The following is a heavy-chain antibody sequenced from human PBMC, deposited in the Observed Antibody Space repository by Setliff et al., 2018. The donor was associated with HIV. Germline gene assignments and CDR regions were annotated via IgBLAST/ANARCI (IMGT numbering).Heavy chain of an antibody. V-gene: IGHV3-15*01. Sequence: PGGSLRLSCAGSGFNFKNAWMSWVRQAPGKGLEWVGRIKSRVDGETTAYAAPLKGRFTISRDDSKNTLYLQMNSLKTEDTAMYFCVRASPPFHIWGQGTMVTVSS. CDR3: VRASPPFHI. CDR1: GFNFKNAW. CDR2: IKSRVDGETT. J-gene: IGHJ3*02.